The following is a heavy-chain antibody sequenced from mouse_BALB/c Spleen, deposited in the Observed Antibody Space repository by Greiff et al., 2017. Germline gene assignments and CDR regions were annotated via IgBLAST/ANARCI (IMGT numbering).Heavy chain of an antibody. CDR2: ISYDGSN. V-gene: IGHV3-6*02. CDR3: AELGRDYYAMDY. J-gene: IGHJ4*01. CDR1: GYSITSGYY. Sequence: EVKLEESGPGLVKPSQSLSLTCSVTGYSITSGYYWNWIRQFPGNKLEWMAYISYDGSNNYNPSLKNRISITRDTSKNQFFLKLNSVTTEDTATYYCAELGRDYYAMDYWGQGTSVTVSS. D-gene: IGHD4-1*01.